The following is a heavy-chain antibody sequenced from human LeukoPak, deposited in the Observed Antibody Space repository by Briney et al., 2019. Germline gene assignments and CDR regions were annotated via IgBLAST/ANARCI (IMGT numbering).Heavy chain of an antibody. D-gene: IGHD6-13*01. J-gene: IGHJ4*02. Sequence: GGSLRLSCAASGFTFSSYAMHWVRQAPGKGLEWVAVISYDGSNKYYADSVKGRFTISRDNSKNTLYLQMNSLRAEDTAVYYCARDGAAAGVFDYWGQGTLVTVSS. CDR1: GFTFSSYA. CDR3: ARDGAAAGVFDY. V-gene: IGHV3-30-3*01. CDR2: ISYDGSNK.